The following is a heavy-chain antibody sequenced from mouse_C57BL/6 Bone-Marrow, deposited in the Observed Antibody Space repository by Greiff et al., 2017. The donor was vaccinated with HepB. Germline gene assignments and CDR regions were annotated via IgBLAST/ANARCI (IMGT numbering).Heavy chain of an antibody. Sequence: EVMLVESGGGLVQPGGSLKLSCAASGFTFSDYGMAWVRQAPRKGPEWVAFISNLAYSIYYADTVTGRFTISRENAKNTLYLEMSSLRSEDTAMYYCARRYDGYWYFDVWGTGTTVTVSS. D-gene: IGHD2-3*01. CDR2: ISNLAYSI. V-gene: IGHV5-15*01. CDR3: ARRYDGYWYFDV. J-gene: IGHJ1*03. CDR1: GFTFSDYG.